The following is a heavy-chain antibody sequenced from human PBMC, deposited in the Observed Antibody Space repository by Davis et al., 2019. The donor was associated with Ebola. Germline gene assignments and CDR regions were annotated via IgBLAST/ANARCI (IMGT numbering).Heavy chain of an antibody. CDR1: GFTFRSYG. J-gene: IGHJ4*02. CDR3: ANLGSGSHYEDFDY. D-gene: IGHD3-10*01. CDR2: IRYDGRKK. Sequence: GESLKISCAASGFTFRSYGMHWVRQAPGKGLEWVAFIRYDGRKKYYVDSVKGRFTISRDNSKNTVYLQMNSLRAEDTAVYYCANLGSGSHYEDFDYWGQGTLVTVSS. V-gene: IGHV3-30*02.